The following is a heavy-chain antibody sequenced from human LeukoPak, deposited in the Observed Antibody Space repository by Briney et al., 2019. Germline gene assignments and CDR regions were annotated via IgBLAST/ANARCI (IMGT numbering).Heavy chain of an antibody. Sequence: SETLSLTCTVSGYSISSGYYWGWIRQPPGKGLEWIGSIYHSGSTYYNPSLKSRVTISVDTSKNQFSLKLSSVTAADTAVYYCARDTYYYGSGSYSLFDYWGQGTLVTVSS. D-gene: IGHD3-10*01. J-gene: IGHJ4*02. V-gene: IGHV4-38-2*02. CDR1: GYSISSGYY. CDR3: ARDTYYYGSGSYSLFDY. CDR2: IYHSGST.